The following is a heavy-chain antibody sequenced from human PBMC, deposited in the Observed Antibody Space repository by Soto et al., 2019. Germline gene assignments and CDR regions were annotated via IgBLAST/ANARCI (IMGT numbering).Heavy chain of an antibody. V-gene: IGHV1-2*02. CDR2: INLNYGGT. J-gene: IGHJ5*02. CDR1: EYSFGDYY. Sequence: ASVKVSCKTSEYSFGDYYLHWVRQAPEQGLEWMGWINLNYGGTNSPRKFQGRLTMTRDKSITTVYMELSRLRSDDTAVYFCVRDAPSLQSLLDLWGRGTRVTFSS. D-gene: IGHD3-3*01. CDR3: VRDAPSLQSLLDL.